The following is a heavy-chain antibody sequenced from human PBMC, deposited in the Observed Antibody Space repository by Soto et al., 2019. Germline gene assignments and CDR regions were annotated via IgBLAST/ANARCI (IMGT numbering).Heavy chain of an antibody. CDR1: GFTFSNAW. CDR2: IKSKTDGGTT. J-gene: IGHJ4*02. Sequence: PGGSLRLSCAASGFTFSNAWMSWVRQAPGKGLEWVGRIKSKTDGGTTDYAAPVKGRFTISRDDSKNTLYLQMNSLKTEDTAVYYCTTDIGDGFQLEPGYWGQGTLVTVSS. V-gene: IGHV3-15*01. CDR3: TTDIGDGFQLEPGY. D-gene: IGHD1-1*01.